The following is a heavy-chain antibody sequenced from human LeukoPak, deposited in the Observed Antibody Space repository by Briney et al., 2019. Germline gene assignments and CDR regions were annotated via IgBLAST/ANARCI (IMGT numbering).Heavy chain of an antibody. J-gene: IGHJ6*03. CDR3: ARGDDSSGYYPSRYYYYMDV. Sequence: SVKVSCKASGGTFSSYAISWVRQAPGQGLEWMGGIIPIFGTANYAQKFQSRVTITTDESTSTAYMELSSLRSEDTAVYYCARGDDSSGYYPSRYYYYMDVWGKGTTVTVSS. D-gene: IGHD3-22*01. V-gene: IGHV1-69*05. CDR2: IIPIFGTA. CDR1: GGTFSSYA.